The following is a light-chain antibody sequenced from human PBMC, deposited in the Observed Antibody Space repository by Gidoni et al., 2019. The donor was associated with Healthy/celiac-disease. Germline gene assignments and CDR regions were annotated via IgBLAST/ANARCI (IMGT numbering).Light chain of an antibody. Sequence: DIHMTQSPSSLSASVGDRVTITCRASQSISSYLNWYQQKPGKAPKLLIYAASSLQSGVPSRFSGSGSVTDFTLTISSLQPEDFATYYCQQSYSTPRSFGQGTRLEIK. CDR2: AAS. V-gene: IGKV1-39*01. CDR3: QQSYSTPRS. CDR1: QSISSY. J-gene: IGKJ5*01.